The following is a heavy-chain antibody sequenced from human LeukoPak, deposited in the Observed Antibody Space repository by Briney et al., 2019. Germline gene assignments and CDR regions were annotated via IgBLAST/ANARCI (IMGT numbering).Heavy chain of an antibody. D-gene: IGHD6-19*01. CDR1: GGTFSSYA. V-gene: IGHV1-69*06. Sequence: SVKVSCKASGGTFSSYAISWVRQAPGQWLEWMGRIIPIFGTANYAQKFQGRVTITADKSTSTAYMELSSLRSEDTAVYYCAREGYSSGWYNWFDPWGQGTLVTVSS. CDR3: AREGYSSGWYNWFDP. J-gene: IGHJ5*02. CDR2: IIPIFGTA.